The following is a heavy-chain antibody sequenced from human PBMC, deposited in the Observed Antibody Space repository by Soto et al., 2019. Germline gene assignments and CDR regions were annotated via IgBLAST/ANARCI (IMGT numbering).Heavy chain of an antibody. CDR2: VDQSGST. CDR3: ARDRQRGYCTGGSCYSYFDY. J-gene: IGHJ4*02. CDR1: GGSFRGFY. Sequence: PSETLSPTRAIHGGSFRGFYLGWVRPPPGMGVGWIGEVDQSGSTNYNPSLKSRVIISGDTSKNQFSLKLSSVTATDTAVYYCARDRQRGYCTGGSCYSYFDYWGQGALVTVSS. V-gene: IGHV4-34*01. D-gene: IGHD2-15*01.